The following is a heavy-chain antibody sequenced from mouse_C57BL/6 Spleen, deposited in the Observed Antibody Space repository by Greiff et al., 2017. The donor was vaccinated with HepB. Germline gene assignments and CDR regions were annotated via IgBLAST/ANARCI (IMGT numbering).Heavy chain of an antibody. Sequence: EVQLQQSGPELVKPGASVKISCKASGYSFTGYYMNWVKQSPEKSLEWIGEINPSTGGTTYNQKFKAKATLTVDKSSSTAYMQLKSLTSEDSAVYYCARGVTTTRDWGQGTTLTVSS. V-gene: IGHV1-42*01. CDR2: INPSTGGT. CDR3: ARGVTTTRD. D-gene: IGHD2-2*01. CDR1: GYSFTGYY. J-gene: IGHJ2*01.